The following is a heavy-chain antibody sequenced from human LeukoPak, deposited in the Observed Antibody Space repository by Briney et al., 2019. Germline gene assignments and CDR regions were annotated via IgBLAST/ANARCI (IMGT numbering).Heavy chain of an antibody. CDR3: ANVYYFGSGTYESRYFDY. CDR1: GFTFSSYA. V-gene: IGHV3-23*01. D-gene: IGHD3-10*01. J-gene: IGHJ4*02. CDR2: ISGSGGST. Sequence: PGGSLRPSCAASGFTFSSYAMSWVRQAPGKGLEWVSAISGSGGSTYYADSVKGRFTISRDNSKNTLYLQMNSLRAEDTAVYYCANVYYFGSGTYESRYFDYWGQGTLVTVSS.